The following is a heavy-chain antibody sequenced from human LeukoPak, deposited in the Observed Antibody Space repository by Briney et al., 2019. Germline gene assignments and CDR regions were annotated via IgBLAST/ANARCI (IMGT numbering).Heavy chain of an antibody. J-gene: IGHJ4*02. CDR3: ARDLKFSPYYFDY. D-gene: IGHD3-9*01. CDR1: GYTFTSYG. Sequence: ASAKVSCKASGYTFTSYGISWVRQAPGQGLEWMGWISGYNGNTNYAQKVQGRVTMTTDTSTSTAYMELRSLRSDDTAIYYCARDLKFSPYYFDYWGQGTLVTVSS. CDR2: ISGYNGNT. V-gene: IGHV1-18*04.